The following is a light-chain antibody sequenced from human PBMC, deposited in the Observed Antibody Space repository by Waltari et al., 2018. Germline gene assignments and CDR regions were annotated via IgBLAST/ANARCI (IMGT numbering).Light chain of an antibody. CDR1: QSVFSSY. J-gene: IGKJ4*01. Sequence: ILLTQFPGTLSLSPGETATFSCRASQSVFSSYIGWYQQKPGQAPRLLIYGASNRATDIPDRFSGSGSGTDFTLTISRPEPEDFAVYYCQVYGSSPLTFGGGTKVEI. CDR2: GAS. CDR3: QVYGSSPLT. V-gene: IGKV3-20*01.